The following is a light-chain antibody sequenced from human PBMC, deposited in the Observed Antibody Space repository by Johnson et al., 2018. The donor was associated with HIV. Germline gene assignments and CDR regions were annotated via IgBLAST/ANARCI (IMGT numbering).Light chain of an antibody. CDR1: SSNIGNNY. CDR3: GTWDSSLSDYV. CDR2: QTN. Sequence: HSVLTQPPSVSAAPGQKVTISCSGSSSNIGNNYVSWYQQLPGTAPKLLIYQTNKRPSGIPDRFSGSKSGTSATLGITGLQTGDEADYYCGTWDSSLSDYVFGTGTKVTAL. J-gene: IGLJ1*01. V-gene: IGLV1-51*02.